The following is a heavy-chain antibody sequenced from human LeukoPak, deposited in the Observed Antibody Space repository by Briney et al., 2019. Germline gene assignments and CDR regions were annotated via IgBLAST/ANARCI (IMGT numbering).Heavy chain of an antibody. CDR1: GFPFSNYG. Sequence: PGGSLRLSCAASGFPFSNYGMSWLRQAPGKGLEWVSAISGSGDSTNYADSVKGRFTISRDNSKNTLYLQMNSLRAEDTAVYYCAKDYEGVRGVRIDYWGQGTLVTVSS. D-gene: IGHD3-10*01. CDR3: AKDYEGVRGVRIDY. J-gene: IGHJ4*02. CDR2: ISGSGDST. V-gene: IGHV3-23*01.